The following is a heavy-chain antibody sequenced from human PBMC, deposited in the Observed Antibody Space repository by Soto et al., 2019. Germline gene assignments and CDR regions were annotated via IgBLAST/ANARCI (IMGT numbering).Heavy chain of an antibody. D-gene: IGHD6-13*01. CDR1: GGSISSYY. CDR2: IDYSGGT. Sequence: QVQLQESGPGLVKPSETLSLTCTVSGGSISSYYWSWIRQPPGKGLEWIGYIDYSGGTNYNPSLKRRGTTSVDASKDQFSLKRSSVTAADTAVYYCARGRRYCSSWESWFDPWGQGTLVTVSS. V-gene: IGHV4-59*01. CDR3: ARGRRYCSSWESWFDP. J-gene: IGHJ5*02.